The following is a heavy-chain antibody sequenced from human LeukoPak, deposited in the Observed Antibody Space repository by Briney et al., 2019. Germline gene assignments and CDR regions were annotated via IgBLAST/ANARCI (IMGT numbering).Heavy chain of an antibody. Sequence: SETLSLTFTVSRGSISYYWNWIRQPPGKGLEWIGYIYYRGNTNYNPSLKSRLTISVDTSKNQLSLKLSSVTAADTAVYYCVRDRDGFYYFDYWGQGTLVTVSS. CDR2: IYYRGNT. CDR1: RGSISYY. V-gene: IGHV4-59*03. D-gene: IGHD5-24*01. CDR3: VRDRDGFYYFDY. J-gene: IGHJ4*02.